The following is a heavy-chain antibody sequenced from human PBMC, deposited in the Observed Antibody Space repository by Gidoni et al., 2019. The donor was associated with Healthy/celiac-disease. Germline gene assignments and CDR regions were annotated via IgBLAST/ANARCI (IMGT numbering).Heavy chain of an antibody. V-gene: IGHV1-69*06. CDR3: ARVGSYSSSANWFDP. Sequence: QVQLVQSGAGVQKPGSSVKLSCKASGCSFSSYAISWVRQAPGQGLEWMGGTTPIFGTANDAQKYQGRVTITADKSTSTAYMELSSLRSEDTAVYYCARVGSYSSSANWFDPWGQGTLVTVSS. J-gene: IGHJ5*02. CDR2: TTPIFGTA. D-gene: IGHD6-6*01. CDR1: GCSFSSYA.